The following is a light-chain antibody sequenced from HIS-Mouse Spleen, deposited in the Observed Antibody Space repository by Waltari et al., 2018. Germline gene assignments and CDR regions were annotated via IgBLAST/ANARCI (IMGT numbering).Light chain of an antibody. CDR2: AAS. CDR1: QGISSY. J-gene: IGKJ4*01. Sequence: AIRMTQSPSSLSASTGDRVTITCRASQGISSYLAWYQQKPGKAPKLLIYAASTLQSGVPSRFSGSGSGTDVTLTISCLQSEDFATYYCQQYYSYPLTFGGGTKVEIK. CDR3: QQYYSYPLT. V-gene: IGKV1-8*01.